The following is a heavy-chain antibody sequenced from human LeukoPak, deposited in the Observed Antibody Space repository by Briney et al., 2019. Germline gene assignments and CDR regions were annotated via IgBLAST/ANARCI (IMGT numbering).Heavy chain of an antibody. CDR2: IYYSGST. CDR3: ARDSDSSGLDFDY. D-gene: IGHD3-22*01. CDR1: GGSISSYY. V-gene: IGHV4-59*01. J-gene: IGHJ4*02. Sequence: SETLSLTCTVSGGSISSYYWSWIRQPPGKGLEWTGYIYYSGSTKYNPSLKSRVTMSVDMSKNQFSLKLSSMTAADTAVYYCARDSDSSGLDFDYWGQGTLVTVSS.